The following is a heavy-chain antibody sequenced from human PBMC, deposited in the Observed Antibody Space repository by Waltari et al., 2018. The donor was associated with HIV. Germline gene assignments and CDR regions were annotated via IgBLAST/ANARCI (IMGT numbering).Heavy chain of an antibody. CDR3: ARTVGTSISGVITYNWFDS. Sequence: QVQLQESGPGLVKPLETLSLTCNVSADTLNNYYLSWIRPSPAKGLEWIGYIYYTGTSNYNPSPSLKSRVTMSLDTSKTQFSLKLTSVSAADTAVYYCARTVGTSISGVITYNWFDSWGQGTLVTVSS. V-gene: IGHV4-59*01. CDR2: IYYTGTS. J-gene: IGHJ5*01. CDR1: ADTLNNYY. D-gene: IGHD3-3*01.